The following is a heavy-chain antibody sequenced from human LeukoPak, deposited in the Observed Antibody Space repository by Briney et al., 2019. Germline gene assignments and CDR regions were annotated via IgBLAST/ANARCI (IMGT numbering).Heavy chain of an antibody. CDR1: GGSISNYY. Sequence: SETLSLTCTVSGGSISNYYWSWIRQPPGKGLEWIGYIYYSGSTNCNPSLKSRVTISVDTSKNQFSLKLSSVTAADTAVYYCASGGGSFRWFDPWGQGTLVTVSS. J-gene: IGHJ5*02. D-gene: IGHD3-16*02. CDR2: IYYSGST. V-gene: IGHV4-59*08. CDR3: ASGGGSFRWFDP.